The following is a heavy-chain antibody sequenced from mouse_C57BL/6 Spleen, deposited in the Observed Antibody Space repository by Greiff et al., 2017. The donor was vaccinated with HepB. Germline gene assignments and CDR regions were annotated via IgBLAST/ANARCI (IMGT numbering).Heavy chain of an antibody. V-gene: IGHV1-15*01. CDR3: TRRTVVATDAMDC. CDR2: IDPETGGT. J-gene: IGHJ4*01. Sequence: QVQLQQSGAELVRPGASVTLSCKASGYTFTDYEMHWVKQTPVHGLEWIGAIDPETGGTAYNQKFKGKAILTADKSSSTAYMELRSLTSEDSADYYCTRRTVVATDAMDCWGQGTSVTVSS. D-gene: IGHD1-1*01. CDR1: GYTFTDYE.